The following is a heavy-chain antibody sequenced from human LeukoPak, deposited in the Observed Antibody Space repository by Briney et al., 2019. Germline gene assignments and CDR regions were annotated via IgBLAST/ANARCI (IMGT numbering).Heavy chain of an antibody. V-gene: IGHV4-34*01. CDR2: INHSGST. CDR1: GSSFSGYY. J-gene: IGHJ4*02. D-gene: IGHD2-15*01. CDR3: ARGSIVVLVAATPDY. Sequence: SETLSLTCGVYGSSFSGYYWSWIRQPPGKGLEWIGEINHSGSTNYNPSLKSRVTISLDTSKNQFSLKLSSVTAADTAVYYCARGSIVVLVAATPDYWGQGTMATVSS.